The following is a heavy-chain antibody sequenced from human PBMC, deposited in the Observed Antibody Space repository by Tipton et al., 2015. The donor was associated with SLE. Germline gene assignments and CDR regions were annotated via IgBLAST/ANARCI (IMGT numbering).Heavy chain of an antibody. V-gene: IGHV4-39*07. D-gene: IGHD4-17*01. CDR1: GGSISSSSYY. J-gene: IGHJ6*02. Sequence: TLSLTCTVSGGSISSSSYYWGWIRQPPGKGLEWIGSIYHSGSTYYNPSLKSRVTISVDTSKNQFSLKLSSVTAADTAVYYCARVTTGTTDYYYGMDVWGQGTTVTVSS. CDR3: ARVTTGTTDYYYGMDV. CDR2: IYHSGST.